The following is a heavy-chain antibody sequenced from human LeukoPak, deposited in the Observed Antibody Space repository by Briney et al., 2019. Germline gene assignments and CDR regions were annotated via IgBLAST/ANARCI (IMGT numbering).Heavy chain of an antibody. D-gene: IGHD2/OR15-2a*01. CDR1: GGSISSYY. V-gene: IGHV4-59*01. J-gene: IGHJ3*02. CDR3: ARINAVIGGNAFDI. Sequence: PSETLSLTCTVSGGSISSYYWSWIRQPPGKGLEWIGYIHYSGSTTYNPSLKSRVTISLDRSKDQFSLKLSSVTAADTAVYYCARINAVIGGNAFDIWGQGTMVTVSS. CDR2: IHYSGST.